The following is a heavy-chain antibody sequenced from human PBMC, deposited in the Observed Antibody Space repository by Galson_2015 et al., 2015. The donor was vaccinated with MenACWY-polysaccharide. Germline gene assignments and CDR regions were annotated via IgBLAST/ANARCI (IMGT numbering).Heavy chain of an antibody. D-gene: IGHD6-6*01. CDR3: VREYSMSSGHPSSHDF. J-gene: IGHJ4*02. V-gene: IGHV1-69*04. CDR1: GRSFSSYS. Sequence: SVKVSCKASGRSFSSYSFSWIRQAPGQGLEWMGRIIPIVGVPNYAQKFQGRVTITADRPTSTVYMELSSLTSEDTAFYYCVREYSMSSGHPSSHDFWGQGTLVTVSS. CDR2: IIPIVGVP.